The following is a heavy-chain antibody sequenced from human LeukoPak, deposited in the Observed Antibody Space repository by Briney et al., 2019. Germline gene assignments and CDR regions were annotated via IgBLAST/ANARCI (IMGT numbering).Heavy chain of an antibody. CDR2: IYSGGST. V-gene: IGHV3-53*01. Sequence: PGGSLRLSCAASGFTVSSNYMSWVRQDPGKGLEWVSVIYSGGSTYYADSVKGRFTISRDNSKNTLYLQMNSLRAEDTAVYYCARVSRGPHPYYYDSSGYMDYWGQGTLVTVSS. CDR3: ARVSRGPHPYYYDSSGYMDY. J-gene: IGHJ4*02. D-gene: IGHD3-22*01. CDR1: GFTVSSNY.